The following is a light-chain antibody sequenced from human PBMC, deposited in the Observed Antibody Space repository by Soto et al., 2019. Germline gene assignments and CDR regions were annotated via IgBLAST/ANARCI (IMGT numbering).Light chain of an antibody. Sequence: DVVMTQSPLSLPVTLGQPASISCRSSQSLVESDGSTSLNWFQQRPGQSPRRLIHKVSNRDSGGPARFSRSCAATDFTLKISRVESEDFVVSYCMQGTQWPWTFGQGTKVEIK. V-gene: IGKV2-30*01. J-gene: IGKJ1*01. CDR3: MQGTQWPWT. CDR1: QSLVESDGSTS. CDR2: KVS.